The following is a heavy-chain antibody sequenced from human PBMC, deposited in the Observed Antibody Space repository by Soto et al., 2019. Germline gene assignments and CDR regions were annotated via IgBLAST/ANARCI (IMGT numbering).Heavy chain of an antibody. J-gene: IGHJ4*02. CDR2: ISSNGGST. D-gene: IGHD4-4*01. V-gene: IGHV3-64D*08. Sequence: PGGSLRLSCSASGFTFSSYAMHWVRQAPGKGLEYVSAISSNGGSTYYADSVKGRFTISRDNSKNTLYLQMSSLRAEDTAVYYCVKGFLFAVTYFDYWGQGTLVTVSS. CDR3: VKGFLFAVTYFDY. CDR1: GFTFSSYA.